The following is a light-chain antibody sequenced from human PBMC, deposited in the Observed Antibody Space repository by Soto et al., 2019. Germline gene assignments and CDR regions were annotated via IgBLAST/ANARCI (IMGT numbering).Light chain of an antibody. V-gene: IGLV1-40*01. CDR1: SSNIGAGYD. CDR3: QSYDSSLGGSI. J-gene: IGLJ2*01. Sequence: QSVLTQPPSVSGAPGQRVTIACTGSSSNIGAGYDVHWYQRLPGTAPKLLIYGNSNRPSGVPDRFSGSKSGTSASLAITGLQAEDEADYYCQSYDSSLGGSIFGEGTKLTVL. CDR2: GNS.